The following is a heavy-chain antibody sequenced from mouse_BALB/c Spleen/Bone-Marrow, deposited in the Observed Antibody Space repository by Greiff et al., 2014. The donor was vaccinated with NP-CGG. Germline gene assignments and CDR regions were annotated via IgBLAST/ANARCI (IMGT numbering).Heavy chain of an antibody. CDR2: INPYNDGT. V-gene: IGHV1-14*01. CDR1: GYTFTSYV. CDR3: AGWRYPYAMDY. Sequence: VQLQQPGPELVKPGASVKMSCKASGYTFTSYVIHWVKQKPEQGLDWIGYINPYNDGTKYNEKFKGKATLTSDKSSSTAYMELSSLTSEDSAVYYCAGWRYPYAMDYWGQGTSVTVSS. D-gene: IGHD2-12*01. J-gene: IGHJ4*01.